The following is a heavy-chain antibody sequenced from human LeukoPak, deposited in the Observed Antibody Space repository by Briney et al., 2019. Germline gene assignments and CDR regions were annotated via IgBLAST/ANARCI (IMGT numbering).Heavy chain of an antibody. J-gene: IGHJ4*02. CDR1: GFTFSSYR. Sequence: GGSLRLSCAASGFTFSSYRMNWVRQAPGKGLEWLSSISSASSTINYADSVKGRFTISGDNARNSLYLQMNSLRAEDTAVYFCARGGGTSYKYFDYWGQGTLVTVSS. D-gene: IGHD2-15*01. CDR2: ISSASSTI. CDR3: ARGGGTSYKYFDY. V-gene: IGHV3-48*01.